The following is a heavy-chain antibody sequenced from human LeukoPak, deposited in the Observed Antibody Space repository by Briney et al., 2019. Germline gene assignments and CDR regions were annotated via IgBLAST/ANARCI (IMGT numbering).Heavy chain of an antibody. CDR2: IWYDGSNK. V-gene: IGHV3-33*01. CDR1: GFTFSSYG. D-gene: IGHD2-2*01. J-gene: IGHJ6*02. CDR3: ARVVVVVPAAVYYYYYYGMDV. Sequence: GGSLRLSCAASGFTFSSYGMHWVRQAPGKGLEWVAVIWYDGSNKYYADSVKGRFTISRDNSKNTLYLQMNSLRAEDTAVYYCARVVVVVPAAVYYYYYYGMDVWGQGTTVTVSS.